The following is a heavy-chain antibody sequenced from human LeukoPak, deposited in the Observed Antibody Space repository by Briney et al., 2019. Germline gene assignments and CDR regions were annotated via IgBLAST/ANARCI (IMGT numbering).Heavy chain of an antibody. Sequence: GGSLRLSCAASGFTFSSNAMNWVRQAPGKGLEWVGRTRNKANSYTTEYAASVKGRFTISRDDSKNSLYLQMNSLKTEDTAVYYCARETRSYYYYGSGSYYMRLISYAFDIWGQGTMVTVS. CDR2: TRNKANSYTT. CDR1: GFTFSSNA. J-gene: IGHJ3*02. V-gene: IGHV3-72*01. D-gene: IGHD3-10*01. CDR3: ARETRSYYYYGSGSYYMRLISYAFDI.